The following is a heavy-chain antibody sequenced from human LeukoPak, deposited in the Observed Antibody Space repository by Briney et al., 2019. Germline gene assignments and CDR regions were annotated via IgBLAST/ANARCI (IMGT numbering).Heavy chain of an antibody. CDR2: TTGSGDKL. CDR3: ARYENGGIDY. Sequence: GGSLRLSCAASRFAFTNAWVTWVRQAPGKGLEWVSATTGSGDKLFYADSVKGRFTISRDNSKNTLYLQMNNLRAEDTAVYYCARYENGGIDYWGQGTLVTVSS. CDR1: RFAFTNAW. D-gene: IGHD2-15*01. J-gene: IGHJ4*02. V-gene: IGHV3-23*01.